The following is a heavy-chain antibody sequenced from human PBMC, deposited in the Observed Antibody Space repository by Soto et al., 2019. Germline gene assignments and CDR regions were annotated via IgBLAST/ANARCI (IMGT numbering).Heavy chain of an antibody. CDR1: GGSFSGYY. V-gene: IGHV4-34*01. Sequence: QVQLQQWGAGLLKPSETLSLTCAVYGGSFSGYYWSWIRQPPGKGLEWIGEINHSGSTNYNPSLKSRVTIAVDTSKQQFSLKLSSVTAADTAVYYCASRYGMDVWGQGTTVSVSS. CDR2: INHSGST. CDR3: ASRYGMDV. J-gene: IGHJ6*02.